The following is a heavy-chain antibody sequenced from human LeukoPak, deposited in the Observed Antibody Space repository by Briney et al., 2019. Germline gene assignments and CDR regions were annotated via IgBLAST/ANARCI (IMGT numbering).Heavy chain of an antibody. Sequence: GGSLRLSCAASGFTFSSYGMHWVRQAPGKGLEWVAIIWYDGSNKYYADSVKGRFTTSRDNSKNTLYLQMNSLRAEDTAVYYCARDHDAIEYWGQGTLVTVSS. J-gene: IGHJ4*02. CDR1: GFTFSSYG. CDR2: IWYDGSNK. V-gene: IGHV3-33*01. D-gene: IGHD1-1*01. CDR3: ARDHDAIEY.